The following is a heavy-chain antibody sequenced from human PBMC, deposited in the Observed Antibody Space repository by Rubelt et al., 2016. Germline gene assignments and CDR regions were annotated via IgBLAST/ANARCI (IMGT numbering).Heavy chain of an antibody. CDR2: IYYSGST. CDR1: GGSISSYY. Sequence: ETLSLTCTVSGGSISSYYWSWIRQPPGKGLEWIGYIYYSGSTNYNPSLKSRVTISVDKSKNQFSLKLSSVTAADTAVYYCARAYYDSSGRYYYFDYWGQGTLVTVSS. CDR3: ARAYYDSSGRYYYFDY. J-gene: IGHJ4*02. V-gene: IGHV4-59*12. D-gene: IGHD3-22*01.